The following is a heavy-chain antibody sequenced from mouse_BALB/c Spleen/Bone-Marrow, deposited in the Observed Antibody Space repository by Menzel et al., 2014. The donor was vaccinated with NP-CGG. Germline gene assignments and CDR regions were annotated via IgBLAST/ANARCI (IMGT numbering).Heavy chain of an antibody. CDR3: ARPENYDAMDY. J-gene: IGHJ4*01. CDR2: INPSTGYT. Sequence: VQLQQSGAELAKPGASVKMSCKASGYTFTSYWMHWVKQRPGQGLEWIGHINPSTGYTEYNQKFKDKATLTADKSSSTAYMQLSSLTSEDSAVYYCARPENYDAMDYWGQGTSVTVSS. CDR1: GYTFTSYW. V-gene: IGHV1-7*01.